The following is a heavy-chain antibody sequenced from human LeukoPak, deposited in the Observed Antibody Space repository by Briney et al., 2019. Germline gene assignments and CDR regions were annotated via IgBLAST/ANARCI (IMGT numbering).Heavy chain of an antibody. V-gene: IGHV3-30*02. J-gene: IGHJ4*02. CDR2: IRYDGNNT. Sequence: GGSLRLFCAASGFSFSYFGMHWVRQAPGKGLEWVAFIRYDGNNTYYADSVKGRFTISRDNSKNTLYLQMNSLRSEDTAVYYCANPSGLTGVDYWGQGTLVTVSS. CDR3: ANPSGLTGVDY. D-gene: IGHD1-14*01. CDR1: GFSFSYFG.